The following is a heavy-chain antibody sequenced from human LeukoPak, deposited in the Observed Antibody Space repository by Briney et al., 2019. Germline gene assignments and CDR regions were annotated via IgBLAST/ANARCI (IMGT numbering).Heavy chain of an antibody. V-gene: IGHV1-24*01. Sequence: GASVKVSCKVSGYTLTELSMHWVRQAPGKGLEWMGGFDPEDGETIYAQKFQGRVTMTEDTSTDTAYMELSSLRAEDTALYYCAKGREKSAAGTGDYWGQGTLVTVSS. D-gene: IGHD6-13*01. CDR1: GYTLTELS. CDR3: AKGREKSAAGTGDY. CDR2: FDPEDGET. J-gene: IGHJ4*02.